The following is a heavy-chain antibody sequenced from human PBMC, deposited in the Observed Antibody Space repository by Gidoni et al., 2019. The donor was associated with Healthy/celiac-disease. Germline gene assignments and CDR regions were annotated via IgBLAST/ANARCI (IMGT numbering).Heavy chain of an antibody. D-gene: IGHD3-3*01. J-gene: IGHJ6*03. CDR3: AALRFLEWLFEPYYYYYYMDV. CDR1: GFPFSSYA. Sequence: EVQLLESGGGLVQPGGSLRLSCAASGFPFSSYAMSWVRQAPGKGLEWVSAISGSGGSTYYADSVKGRFTISRDNSKNTLYLQMNSLRAEDTAVYYCAALRFLEWLFEPYYYYYYMDVWGKGTTVTVSS. CDR2: ISGSGGST. V-gene: IGHV3-23*01.